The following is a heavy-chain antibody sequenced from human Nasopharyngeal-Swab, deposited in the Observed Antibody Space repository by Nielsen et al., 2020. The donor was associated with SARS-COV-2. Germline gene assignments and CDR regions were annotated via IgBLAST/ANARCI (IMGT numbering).Heavy chain of an antibody. D-gene: IGHD3-3*01. V-gene: IGHV3-30*04. CDR3: ASSYYDFWSGYYYHGAFDI. Sequence: VRQAPGKGLEWGAVISYDGSNKYYADSVKGRFTISRDNSKNTPYLQMNSLRAEDTAVYYCASSYYDFWSGYYYHGAFDIWGQGTMVTVSS. J-gene: IGHJ3*02. CDR2: ISYDGSNK.